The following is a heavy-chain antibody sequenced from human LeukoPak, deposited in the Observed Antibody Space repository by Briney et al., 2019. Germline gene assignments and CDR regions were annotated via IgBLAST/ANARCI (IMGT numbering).Heavy chain of an antibody. D-gene: IGHD1-26*01. J-gene: IGHJ6*03. CDR1: GFTLDDYG. CDR3: ARLGGPDYYFYYYMDV. V-gene: IGHV3-20*04. Sequence: PGGSLRLSCAASGFTLDDYGMSWVRQVPGKGLEWICGINWNGDGTGYADSVKGRFTISRDNAKNSLYLQMDSLRAEDTALCYCARLGGPDYYFYYYMDVWGKGTTVTVSS. CDR2: INWNGDGT.